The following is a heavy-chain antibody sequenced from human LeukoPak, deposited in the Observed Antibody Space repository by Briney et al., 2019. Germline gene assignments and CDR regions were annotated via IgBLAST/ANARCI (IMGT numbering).Heavy chain of an antibody. CDR1: GFTVSSNY. Sequence: GGSLRLSCAASGFTVSSNYMSWVRQAPGKGLEWVSVIYSGGSTYYADSVKGRFTISRDNAKNSLYLQMNSLRAEDTAVYYCARSKWELLRPVDYWGQGTLVTVSS. V-gene: IGHV3-53*01. J-gene: IGHJ4*02. CDR3: ARSKWELLRPVDY. CDR2: IYSGGST. D-gene: IGHD1-26*01.